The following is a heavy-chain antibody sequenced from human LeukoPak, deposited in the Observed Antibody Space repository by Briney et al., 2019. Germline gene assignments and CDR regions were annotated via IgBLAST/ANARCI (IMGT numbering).Heavy chain of an antibody. CDR3: ASYSGSLSFDY. CDR2: IKQDGTEK. J-gene: IGHJ4*02. D-gene: IGHD1-26*01. Sequence: GGSLRLSCAASGFTFSTSWMIWVRHAPGKGLEWVANIKQDGTEKHYVDSVKGRFTISRDNAKNLLYLQMNTLRDEDLAVYYCASYSGSLSFDYWGQGTLVTVSS. V-gene: IGHV3-7*01. CDR1: GFTFSTSW.